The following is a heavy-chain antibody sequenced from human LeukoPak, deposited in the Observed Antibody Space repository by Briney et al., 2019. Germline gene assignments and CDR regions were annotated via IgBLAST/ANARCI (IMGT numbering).Heavy chain of an antibody. CDR1: GGSISSSNW. CDR3: ASYCGGDCYSWGAFDI. Sequence: PSGTLSLTCAVSGGSISSSNWWSWVRQPPGKGLEWIGEIYHSGSTNYNPSLKSRVTISVDKPKNQFSLKLSSVTAADTAVYYCASYCGGDCYSWGAFDIWGQGTMVTVSS. V-gene: IGHV4-4*02. CDR2: IYHSGST. J-gene: IGHJ3*02. D-gene: IGHD2-21*02.